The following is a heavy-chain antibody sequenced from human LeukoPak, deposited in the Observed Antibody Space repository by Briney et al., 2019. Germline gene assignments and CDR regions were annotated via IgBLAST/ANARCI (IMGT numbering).Heavy chain of an antibody. V-gene: IGHV4-39*07. J-gene: IGHJ4*02. D-gene: IGHD3-16*01. CDR3: ARGVWGSYGHINSVYEL. Sequence: SETLSLTCTVSGGSISSSSYYWGWIRQPPGKGLEWIGSIYYSGSTYYNPSLKSRVTISVDTSKNQFSLKLSSVTAADTAVYYCARGVWGSYGHINSVYELWGQGTLVTVSS. CDR1: GGSISSSSYY. CDR2: IYYSGST.